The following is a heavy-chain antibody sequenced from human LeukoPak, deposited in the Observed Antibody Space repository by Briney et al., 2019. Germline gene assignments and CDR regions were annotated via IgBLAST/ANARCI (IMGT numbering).Heavy chain of an antibody. Sequence: PGGSLRLSCAASGFTFSSYGMHWVRQAPGKGLEWVAVIWYDGSNKYYADSVKGRFTISRDNSKNTLYLQMNSLRAEDTAVYYCARDHMLTTVTTPYGMDVWGQGTTVTASS. CDR1: GFTFSSYG. J-gene: IGHJ6*02. CDR3: ARDHMLTTVTTPYGMDV. V-gene: IGHV3-33*01. CDR2: IWYDGSNK. D-gene: IGHD4-11*01.